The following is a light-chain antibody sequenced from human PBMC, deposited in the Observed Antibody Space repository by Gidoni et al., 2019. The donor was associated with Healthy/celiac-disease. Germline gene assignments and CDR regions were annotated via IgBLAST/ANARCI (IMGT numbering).Light chain of an antibody. CDR2: KAS. J-gene: IGKJ1*01. CDR1: QSISSW. V-gene: IGKV1-5*03. Sequence: DIQMTQSPSTLSASVGDRVTITCRASQSISSWLAWYQQKPGKAPKLLNYKASSSESGVPSRFSGSGSGTEFTLTISSLQPDYFATYYCQQYNSYSRTFGQGTKVEIK. CDR3: QQYNSYSRT.